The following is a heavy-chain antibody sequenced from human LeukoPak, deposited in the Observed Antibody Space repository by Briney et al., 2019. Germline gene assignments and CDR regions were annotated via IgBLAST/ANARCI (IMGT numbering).Heavy chain of an antibody. CDR1: GFIFSYYD. D-gene: IGHD3-9*01. CDR3: ANLLDVLTGHDY. V-gene: IGHV3-30*02. Sequence: GGSLRLSCAASGFIFSYYDMDWVRQAPGKGLEWVGNISYDGSKRYYADSMEGRFTISRDNSKNTLYLQMNSLTAEDTAVYYCANLLDVLTGHDYWGQGTLVTVSP. CDR2: ISYDGSKR. J-gene: IGHJ4*02.